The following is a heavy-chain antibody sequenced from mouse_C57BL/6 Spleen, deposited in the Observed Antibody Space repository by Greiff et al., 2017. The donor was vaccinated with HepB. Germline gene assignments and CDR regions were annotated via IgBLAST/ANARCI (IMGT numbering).Heavy chain of an antibody. V-gene: IGHV5-6*02. Sequence: EVKLVESGGDLVKPGGSLKLSCAASGFTFSSYGMSWVRQTPDKRLEWVATISSGGSYTYYPDSVKGRFTISRDNAKNTLYLQMSSLKSEDTAMYYCARHGNWDGAMDYWGQGTSVTVSS. D-gene: IGHD4-1*01. CDR1: GFTFSSYG. CDR3: ARHGNWDGAMDY. CDR2: ISSGGSYT. J-gene: IGHJ4*01.